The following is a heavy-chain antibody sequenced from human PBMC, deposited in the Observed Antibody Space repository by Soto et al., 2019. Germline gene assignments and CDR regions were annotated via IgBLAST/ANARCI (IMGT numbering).Heavy chain of an antibody. D-gene: IGHD3-10*01. J-gene: IGHJ5*02. V-gene: IGHV4-31*03. CDR1: GCSITSVNSY. CDR3: VSYYHNSVRSSSLDP. Sequence: TLSLTCPVSGCSITSVNSYWNWIRQHPGKGLECIGYIYYSGSAYYNPSLKSRVSISVDTSNNQFSLKLNSLTAADAAVYYSVSYYHNSVRSSSLDPWGQGTLVTVCS. CDR2: IYYSGSA.